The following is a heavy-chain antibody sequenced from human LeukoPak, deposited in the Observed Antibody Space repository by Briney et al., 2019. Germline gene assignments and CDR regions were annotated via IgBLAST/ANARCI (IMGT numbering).Heavy chain of an antibody. Sequence: PGGSLRLSCAASGFTFSSYGMSWVRQAPGKGLEWVSAISGSGGSTYYADSVKGRFTISRDNSKNTLYLQMNSLRAEDTAVYYCAKVRSSGCIFDYWGQGTLVTVSS. CDR3: AKVRSSGCIFDY. CDR2: ISGSGGST. J-gene: IGHJ4*02. CDR1: GFTFSSYG. V-gene: IGHV3-23*01. D-gene: IGHD3-22*01.